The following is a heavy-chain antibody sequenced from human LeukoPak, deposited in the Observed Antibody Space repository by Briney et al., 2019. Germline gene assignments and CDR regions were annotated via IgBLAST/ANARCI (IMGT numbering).Heavy chain of an antibody. CDR1: GYTFTGYY. J-gene: IGHJ3*02. CDR3: AREVDDAVDAFDI. V-gene: IGHV1-2*02. D-gene: IGHD5-12*01. Sequence: ASVKVSCKASGYTFTGYYMHWVRQAPGQGLEWMGWISPNSGGTNYAQKFQGRVTMTRDTSISTAYMELSRLRSDDTAVYYCAREVDDAVDAFDIWGQGTMVTVSS. CDR2: ISPNSGGT.